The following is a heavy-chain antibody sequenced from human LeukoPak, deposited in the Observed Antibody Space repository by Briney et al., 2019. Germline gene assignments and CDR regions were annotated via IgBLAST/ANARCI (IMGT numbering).Heavy chain of an antibody. CDR2: ISNNGGTT. D-gene: IGHD5-18*01. CDR1: GFTFSSYA. Sequence: GGSLRLSCSTSGFTFSSYAIHCVREAPGKGLEYVSGISNNGGTTYYADSVKGRFTISRDNVKNTAYLQMGSLRAEDTAVYHCVKDTGYSYGSGDYWGQGTLVTVSS. J-gene: IGHJ4*02. CDR3: VKDTGYSYGSGDY. V-gene: IGHV3-64D*09.